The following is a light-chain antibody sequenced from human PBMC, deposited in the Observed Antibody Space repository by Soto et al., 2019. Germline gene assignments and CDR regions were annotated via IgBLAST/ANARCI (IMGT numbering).Light chain of an antibody. CDR3: QQCYSTPLT. CDR1: QSISSY. J-gene: IGKJ1*01. Sequence: IQMTQSPASLSSSLGYRSTITCRASQSISSYLNWYQQKPGKAPRLLIYAASSLQSGVPSRFSGSGSGTDFTLTISSLEPEDFATYYCQQCYSTPLTFGQGTKVDIK. CDR2: AAS. V-gene: IGKV1-39*01.